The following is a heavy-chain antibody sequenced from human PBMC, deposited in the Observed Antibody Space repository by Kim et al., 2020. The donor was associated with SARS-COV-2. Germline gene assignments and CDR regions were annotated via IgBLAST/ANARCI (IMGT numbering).Heavy chain of an antibody. CDR2: INHSVST. Sequence: SETLSLTCAVYGGSFSGYYWSWIRQPPGKGLEWIGEINHSVSTDYNPSLKSRVTISVDTSKNQFSLKLSSVTAADTAVYYCARVRRCSSTSCSMGYYYYYGMDVWGQGTTVTVSS. CDR3: ARVRRCSSTSCSMGYYYYYGMDV. J-gene: IGHJ6*02. V-gene: IGHV4-34*01. CDR1: GGSFSGYY. D-gene: IGHD2-2*01.